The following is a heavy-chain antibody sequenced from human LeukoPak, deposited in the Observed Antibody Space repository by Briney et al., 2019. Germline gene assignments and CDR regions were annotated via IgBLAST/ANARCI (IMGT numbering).Heavy chain of an antibody. Sequence: PSETLSLTCTVSGGSVSSGSYYRSCIRQPPGKGLEWIGYIYYSGSTNYNPSLKSRVTISVDTSKNQFSLKLSSVTAADTAVYYCASSGPRSVYYFDYWGQGTLVTVSS. J-gene: IGHJ4*02. D-gene: IGHD3-10*01. CDR1: GGSVSSGSYY. V-gene: IGHV4-61*01. CDR3: ASSGPRSVYYFDY. CDR2: IYYSGST.